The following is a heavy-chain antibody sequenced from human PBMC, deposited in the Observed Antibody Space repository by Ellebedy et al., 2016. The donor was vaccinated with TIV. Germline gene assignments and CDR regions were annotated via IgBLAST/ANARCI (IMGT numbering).Heavy chain of an antibody. Sequence: GESLKISXAASGFTFSSYAMSWVRQAPGKGLEWVAFISYDGKNADYTDSVKGRFTISRDKSKNTVSLQMNSLRAEDTAVYYCAKDPYYGSGYFDLWGRGTLVTVAS. V-gene: IGHV3-30*18. CDR3: AKDPYYGSGYFDL. D-gene: IGHD3-10*01. CDR1: GFTFSSYA. CDR2: ISYDGKNA. J-gene: IGHJ2*01.